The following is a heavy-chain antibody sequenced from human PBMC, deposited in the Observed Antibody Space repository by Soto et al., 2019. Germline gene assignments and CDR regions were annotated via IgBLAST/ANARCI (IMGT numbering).Heavy chain of an antibody. CDR3: TTDLNYYDSSGLFDY. J-gene: IGHJ4*02. Sequence: EVQLVESGGGLVKPGGSLRLSCAASGFTFSNAWMNWVRQAPGKGLEWVGRIKSKTDGGTTDYAAPVKGRFTISRDDSKNTLYLQMNRLKTEDTAVYYCTTDLNYYDSSGLFDYWGQGTLVTVSS. D-gene: IGHD3-22*01. CDR1: GFTFSNAW. CDR2: IKSKTDGGTT. V-gene: IGHV3-15*07.